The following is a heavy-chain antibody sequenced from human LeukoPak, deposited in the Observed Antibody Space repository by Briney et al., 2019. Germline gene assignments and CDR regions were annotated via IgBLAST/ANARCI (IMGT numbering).Heavy chain of an antibody. Sequence: PGGSLRLSCAASGFAFNNNAMSWVRQAPGKGLEWVSAISNTVGGHTYYADSVKGRFTISRDDSKNTVYLQMSSLRAEDTAVYYCAKESPYYSDRDYYFDYWGPGTLVTVSS. CDR2: ISNTVGGHT. D-gene: IGHD3-10*01. CDR1: GFAFNNNA. V-gene: IGHV3-23*01. CDR3: AKESPYYSDRDYYFDY. J-gene: IGHJ4*02.